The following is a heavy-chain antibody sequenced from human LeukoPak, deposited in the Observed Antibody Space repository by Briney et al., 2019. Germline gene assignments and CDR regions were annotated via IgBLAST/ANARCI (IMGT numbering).Heavy chain of an antibody. Sequence: GGSLRLSCAASGFTFSDYYMSWIRQAPGKGLEWVSYISSSGSTIYYADSVKGRFTISRDNAKNSLYLQMNSLRAEDTAVYYCASRITIFGVVSNSMDVWGEGTTVTVSS. D-gene: IGHD3-3*01. CDR1: GFTFSDYY. V-gene: IGHV3-11*04. J-gene: IGHJ6*03. CDR2: ISSSGSTI. CDR3: ASRITIFGVVSNSMDV.